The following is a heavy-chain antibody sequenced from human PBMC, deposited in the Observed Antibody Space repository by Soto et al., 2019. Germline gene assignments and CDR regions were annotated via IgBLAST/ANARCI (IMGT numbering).Heavy chain of an antibody. CDR1: GYSFTIYW. J-gene: IGHJ4*02. CDR3: ATSRLLSPFDH. CDR2: IYPGDSDT. D-gene: IGHD3-10*01. V-gene: IGHV5-51*01. Sequence: GESLKISCKGSGYSFTIYWIGWVRQMPGKGLEWMGIIYPGDSDTRYSPSFQGQVTISADKSVSTAYLQWNSLKASDTAMYYCATSRLLSPFDHWGQGTLVTVSS.